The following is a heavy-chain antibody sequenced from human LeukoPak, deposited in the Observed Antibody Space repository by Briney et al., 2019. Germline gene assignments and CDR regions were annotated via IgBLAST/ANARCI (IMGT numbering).Heavy chain of an antibody. J-gene: IGHJ6*02. CDR1: GFTFDDYA. CDR3: VQGRGPYYYYYGMDV. V-gene: IGHV3-9*01. D-gene: IGHD5-24*01. Sequence: GGSLRLSCAASGFTFDDYAMYWVRHAPGKGLEWVPAIDWNSGSIDYADSVKGRFAISRDNAKNSLWLQMNSLRAEDTALYYCVQGRGPYYYYYGMDVWGQGTTVTVSS. CDR2: IDWNSGSI.